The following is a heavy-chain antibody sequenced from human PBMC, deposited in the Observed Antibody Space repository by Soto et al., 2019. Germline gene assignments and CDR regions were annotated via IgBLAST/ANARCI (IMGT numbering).Heavy chain of an antibody. Sequence: EVQLVESGGGLVQPGGSLSLSCEASGFTFSTFWMNWVRQAQGKGLVWVSRINSDGSSTTYADSVKGRVTISRDNAKNTLYLQLNSLRPEDTAVYYCARDFEYWGQGTLVTVSS. CDR3: ARDFEY. J-gene: IGHJ4*02. CDR2: INSDGSST. V-gene: IGHV3-74*01. CDR1: GFTFSTFW.